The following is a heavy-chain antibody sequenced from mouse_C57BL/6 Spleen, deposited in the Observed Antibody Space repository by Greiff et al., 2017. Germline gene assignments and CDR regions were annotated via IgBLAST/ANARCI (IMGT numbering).Heavy chain of an antibody. D-gene: IGHD1-1*01. J-gene: IGHJ2*01. CDR1: GYTFTSYW. CDR3: ARSTTVVATRGDYFDY. Sequence: QVQLQQPGAELVKPGASVKLSCKASGYTFTSYWMHWVQQRPGQGLEWIGMIHPNSGSTNYNEKFKSKATLTVDKSSSTAYMQLSSLTSEDSAVYYCARSTTVVATRGDYFDYWGQGTTLTVSS. CDR2: IHPNSGST. V-gene: IGHV1-64*01.